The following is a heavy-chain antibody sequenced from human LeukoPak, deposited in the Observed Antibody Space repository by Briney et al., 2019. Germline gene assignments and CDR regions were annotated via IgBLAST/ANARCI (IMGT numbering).Heavy chain of an antibody. CDR3: ARAPGSSGYRFDY. J-gene: IGHJ4*02. D-gene: IGHD3-22*01. Sequence: GRSLRLSCAASGFTFSSYAMHWVRQAPGKGLEWVAVISYDGSNKYYADSVKGRFTISRDNSENTLYLQMNSLRAEDTAVYYCARAPGSSGYRFDYWGQGTLVTVSS. V-gene: IGHV3-30-3*01. CDR2: ISYDGSNK. CDR1: GFTFSSYA.